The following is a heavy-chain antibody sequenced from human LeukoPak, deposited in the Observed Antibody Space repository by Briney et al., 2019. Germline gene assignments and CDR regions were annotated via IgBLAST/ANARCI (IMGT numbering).Heavy chain of an antibody. CDR1: GFTFSSYV. Sequence: GGSLRLSCAASGFTFSSYVMSWVRQAPGKGLEWVSAITGSGGSTYYADSVKGRFTISRDNSKNTLYLQMNSLRAEDTAVYYCAKDLNSYGDYYFDDWGQGTLVTVSS. J-gene: IGHJ4*02. D-gene: IGHD4-17*01. CDR2: ITGSGGST. CDR3: AKDLNSYGDYYFDD. V-gene: IGHV3-23*01.